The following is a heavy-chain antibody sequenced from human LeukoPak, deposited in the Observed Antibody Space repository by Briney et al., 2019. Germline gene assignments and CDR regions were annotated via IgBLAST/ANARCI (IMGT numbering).Heavy chain of an antibody. CDR3: ARDLGGYDDAFDI. CDR1: GGSISSYY. J-gene: IGHJ3*02. V-gene: IGHV4-59*01. CDR2: IYYSGST. Sequence: PETLSLTCTVSGGSISSYYWSWIRQPPGKGQEWVGYIYYSGSTNYNPSLKSRVTISVDTSKNQFSLKLSSVTAADTAVYYCARDLGGYDDAFDIWGQGTMVTVSS. D-gene: IGHD3-16*01.